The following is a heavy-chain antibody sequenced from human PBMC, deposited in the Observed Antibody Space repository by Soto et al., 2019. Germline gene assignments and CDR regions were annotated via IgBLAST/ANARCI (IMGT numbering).Heavy chain of an antibody. J-gene: IGHJ4*02. D-gene: IGHD2-15*01. V-gene: IGHV3-74*01. Sequence: EVQLVESGGGLVQPGGSLRLSCAASGFTLSTYWMHWVRQDPGKGLVWVSRINSDGSSTNYADSVKGRFTISRDNAKNTLYLQMNSLRAEDTAVYYCVRGSGFQVGVCAYWGQGTLVTVSS. CDR3: VRGSGFQVGVCAY. CDR1: GFTLSTYW. CDR2: INSDGSST.